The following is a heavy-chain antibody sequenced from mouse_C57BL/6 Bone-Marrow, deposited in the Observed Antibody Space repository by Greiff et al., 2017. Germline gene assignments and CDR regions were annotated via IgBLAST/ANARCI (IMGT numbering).Heavy chain of an antibody. CDR2: IHPNSGST. J-gene: IGHJ4*01. CDR3: AREDYGSSYGDAMDY. Sequence: QVQLQQSGAELVKPGASVKLSCKASGYTFTSYWMHWVKQRPGQGLEWIGMIHPNSGSTNYNEKFKSKATLTVDKSSSTAYMQLSSLTSEDSAVYYCAREDYGSSYGDAMDYWGQGTSVTVSS. D-gene: IGHD1-1*01. V-gene: IGHV1-64*01. CDR1: GYTFTSYW.